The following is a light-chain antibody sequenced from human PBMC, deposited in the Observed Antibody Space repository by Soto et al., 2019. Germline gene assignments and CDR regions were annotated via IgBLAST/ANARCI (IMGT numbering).Light chain of an antibody. Sequence: EIVMTQSPATLSVSPGERATLSCRASQSVRGNLAWYQQKPGQSPRLLIYGASSRATGIPVRFSGSGSGTEFTLTISSLQSEDFAVYYCQQYSNWPPITFGQGTRLEI. CDR3: QQYSNWPPIT. CDR1: QSVRGN. J-gene: IGKJ5*01. V-gene: IGKV3-15*01. CDR2: GAS.